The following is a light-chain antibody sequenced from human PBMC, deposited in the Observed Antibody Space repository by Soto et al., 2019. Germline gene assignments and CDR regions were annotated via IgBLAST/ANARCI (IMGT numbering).Light chain of an antibody. CDR2: EVV. CDR1: KNDIGVYDF. CDR3: KSYAGSNTDV. J-gene: IGLJ1*01. V-gene: IGLV2-8*01. Sequence: QSALTQPPSASGSAGQSVTISCTGTKNDIGVYDFVSWYQHHPDKAPRLIIYEVVQRPSGVPDRFSGSKSGNTASLTVSGLQAADEADYFCKSYAGSNTDVFGSGTKGTVL.